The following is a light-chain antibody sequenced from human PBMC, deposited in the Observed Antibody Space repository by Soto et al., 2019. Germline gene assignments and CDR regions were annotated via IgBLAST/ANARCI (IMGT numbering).Light chain of an antibody. CDR2: DVS. CDR1: SSDVGGYNY. Sequence: QSVLTQPRSVSGSPGQSVTISCTGTSSDVGGYNYVSWYQQHPGKAPKLMIYDVSKRPSGVPDRFSGSKSGNTASLTISGLQAEDEADYYCCSYAGSYTYYDFGTGTKLTVL. J-gene: IGLJ1*01. CDR3: CSYAGSYTYYD. V-gene: IGLV2-11*01.